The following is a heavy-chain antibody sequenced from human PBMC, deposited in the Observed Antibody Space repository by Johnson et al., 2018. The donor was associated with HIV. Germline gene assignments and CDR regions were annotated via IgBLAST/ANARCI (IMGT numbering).Heavy chain of an antibody. J-gene: IGHJ3*02. V-gene: IGHV3-9*01. CDR2: ITWNSGEI. D-gene: IGHD2-8*01. CDR3: ARDYCTNAVCRLSDAFDI. CDR1: GFTFDDYA. Sequence: VQLVESGGGLVQPGRSLRLSCVASGFTFDDYAMHWVRQAPGRGLEWVSGITWNSGEIDYADSVEGRFTISRDNSKNTLYLQMNSLRAEDTAVYYCARDYCTNAVCRLSDAFDIWGQGTMVSVSS.